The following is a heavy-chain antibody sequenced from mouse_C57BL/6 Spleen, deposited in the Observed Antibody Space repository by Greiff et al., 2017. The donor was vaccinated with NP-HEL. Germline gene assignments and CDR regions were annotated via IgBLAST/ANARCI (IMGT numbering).Heavy chain of an antibody. J-gene: IGHJ4*01. CDR1: GYTFTSYW. D-gene: IGHD2-5*01. CDR3: ALYYSKTDYYAMDY. V-gene: IGHV1-64*01. Sequence: QVQLQQPGAELVKPGASVKLSCKASGYTFTSYWMHWVKQRPRQGLEWIGMIHPNSGSTNYNEKFKSKATLTVDKSSSTAYMQLSSLTSEDSAVYYCALYYSKTDYYAMDYWGQGTSVTVSS. CDR2: IHPNSGST.